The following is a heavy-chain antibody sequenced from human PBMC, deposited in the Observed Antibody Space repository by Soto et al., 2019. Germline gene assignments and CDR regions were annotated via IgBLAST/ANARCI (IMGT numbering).Heavy chain of an antibody. CDR3: ARDPYHVLMVNAPNLYGMDV. CDR2: ISTYNGNT. D-gene: IGHD2-8*01. CDR1: GFTFTHSA. J-gene: IGHJ6*02. Sequence: ASVKVSCKASGFTFTHSAMQWVRQAPGQGLEWMGRISTYNGNTNYPQSLQGRLTMTTDTSTTTAYMELRSLRSDDTAVYYCARDPYHVLMVNAPNLYGMDVWGQGTTDTVSS. V-gene: IGHV1-18*01.